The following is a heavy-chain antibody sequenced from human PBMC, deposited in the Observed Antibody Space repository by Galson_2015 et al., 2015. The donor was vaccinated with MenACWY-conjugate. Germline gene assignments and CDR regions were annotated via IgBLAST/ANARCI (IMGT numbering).Heavy chain of an antibody. CDR1: GFTFSRYA. V-gene: IGHV3-33*01. J-gene: IGHJ6*02. D-gene: IGHD3-16*01. CDR2: IWYDGSQT. CDR3: ARAPSDNDYLIAMDV. Sequence: SLRLSCAASGFTFSRYAMHWVRQAPGKGLEWLAVIWYDGSQTYYADSVKGRFTISRDNSKNTAYLQMNSLRVEDTAMYYCARAPSDNDYLIAMDVWDQGTTVTVSS.